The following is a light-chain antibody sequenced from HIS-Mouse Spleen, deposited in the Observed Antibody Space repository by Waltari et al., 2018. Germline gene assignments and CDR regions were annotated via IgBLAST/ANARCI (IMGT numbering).Light chain of an antibody. Sequence: SYELTQPPSVSVSPGQTASITCSGDKLGDKYACWYQQKPGQSPGLVIYQDSKRPSGIAGGFSGSKPGNTATLTISGTQAMDEADYYCQAWDPPVFGGGTKLTVL. CDR2: QDS. CDR1: KLGDKY. J-gene: IGLJ2*01. V-gene: IGLV3-1*01. CDR3: QAWDPPV.